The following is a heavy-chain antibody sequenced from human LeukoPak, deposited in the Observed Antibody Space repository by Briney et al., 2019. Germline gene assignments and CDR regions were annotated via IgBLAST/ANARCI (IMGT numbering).Heavy chain of an antibody. Sequence: TGGTLRLSCAASGFTFSSYAMSWVRQAPGKGQEWVSAISGSGGSTYYADSVKGRFTISRDNSKNTLYLQMNSLRAEDTAVYYCAKDRSSSIVVEDWGQGTLVTVSS. CDR1: GFTFSSYA. V-gene: IGHV3-23*01. D-gene: IGHD3-22*01. CDR2: ISGSGGST. CDR3: AKDRSSSIVVED. J-gene: IGHJ4*02.